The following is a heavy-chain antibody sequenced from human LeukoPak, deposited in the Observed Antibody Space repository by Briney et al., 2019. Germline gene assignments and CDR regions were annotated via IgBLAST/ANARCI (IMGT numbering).Heavy chain of an antibody. V-gene: IGHV3-23*01. D-gene: IGHD1-26*01. CDR3: VKSMGATLFDY. Sequence: PGGSLRLSCAASGFTFSSHAMSWVRQAPGKGLEWVSGISGSGGRTYYADSVKGRFTISRDNSKNTLYLQMNSLRAADTAVYYCVKSMGATLFDYWGQGTLVTVSS. J-gene: IGHJ4*02. CDR1: GFTFSSHA. CDR2: ISGSGGRT.